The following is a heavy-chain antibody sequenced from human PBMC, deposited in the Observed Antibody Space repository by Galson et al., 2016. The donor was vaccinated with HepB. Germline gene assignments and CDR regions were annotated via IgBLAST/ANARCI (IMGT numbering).Heavy chain of an antibody. CDR3: ARGLYGGAAA. CDR2: INNSGST. J-gene: IGHJ4*02. V-gene: IGHV4-34*01. Sequence: SETLSLTCGVSGGSFTGYNWGWVRQPPGKGLEWIGEINNSGSTNYNPSLKSRVTISADTAKNQFFLSLSSVTAADTAVYYCARGLYGGAAARGQGTLVSVSS. CDR1: GGSFTGYN. D-gene: IGHD4/OR15-4a*01.